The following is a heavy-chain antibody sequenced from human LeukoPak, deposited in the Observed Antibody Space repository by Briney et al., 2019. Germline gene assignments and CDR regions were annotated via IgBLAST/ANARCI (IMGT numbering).Heavy chain of an antibody. D-gene: IGHD6-13*01. J-gene: IGHJ4*02. Sequence: PGGSLRLSCAASGFTFSSYWMSWVRQAPGKGLEWVANIKQDGSEKYYVDSVKGRFTISRDSAKNSLYLQMNSLRAEDTAVYYCARVGYSSSWDLLDYWGQGTLVTVSS. CDR3: ARVGYSSSWDLLDY. CDR1: GFTFSSYW. V-gene: IGHV3-7*01. CDR2: IKQDGSEK.